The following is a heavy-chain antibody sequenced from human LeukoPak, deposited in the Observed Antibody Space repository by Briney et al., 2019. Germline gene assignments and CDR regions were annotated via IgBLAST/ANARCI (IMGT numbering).Heavy chain of an antibody. Sequence: SETLSLTCTVSGASISGYYWTWIRQPAGKGLEWIGRIYTSGSTDYNPSLKSRVTMSVDTSKNQFSLKLSSVTAADTAVYYCARERDLLYYYYMDVWGKGTTVTVSS. V-gene: IGHV4-4*07. CDR1: GASISGYY. J-gene: IGHJ6*03. CDR3: ARERDLLYYYYMDV. CDR2: IYTSGST. D-gene: IGHD1-26*01.